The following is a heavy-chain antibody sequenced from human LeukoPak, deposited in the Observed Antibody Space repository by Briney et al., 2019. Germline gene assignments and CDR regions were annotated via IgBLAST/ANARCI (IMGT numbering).Heavy chain of an antibody. D-gene: IGHD5-24*01. Sequence: GGSLRLSCAASGFTLTNYAMHWVRQPAGEGLEWVSALGTAGDTFYPGSVKGRFTISRDNAEKSSFLQMNSLRVEDTAIYYCARQSTPHGNFDYWGQGTLVTVSS. V-gene: IGHV3-13*01. CDR2: LGTAGDT. CDR1: GFTLTNYA. CDR3: ARQSTPHGNFDY. J-gene: IGHJ4*02.